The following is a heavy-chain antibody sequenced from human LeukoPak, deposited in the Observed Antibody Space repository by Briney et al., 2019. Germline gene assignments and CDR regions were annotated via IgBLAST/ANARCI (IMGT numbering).Heavy chain of an antibody. V-gene: IGHV3-23*01. CDR1: GFTFSNYA. CDR3: ASRNYYDSSGYYYYYFDY. CDR2: ISGSGTST. Sequence: PGGSLRLSCAASGFTFSNYAMSWVRQAPGKGLEWVSGISGSGTSTYYADSVKGRFTISRDNSKNTLYLQMNSLRAGDTAVYYCASRNYYDSSGYYYYYFDYWGQGILVTVSS. D-gene: IGHD3-22*01. J-gene: IGHJ4*02.